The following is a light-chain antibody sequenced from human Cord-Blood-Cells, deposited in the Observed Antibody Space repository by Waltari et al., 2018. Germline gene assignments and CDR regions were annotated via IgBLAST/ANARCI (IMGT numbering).Light chain of an antibody. CDR2: GAS. J-gene: IGKJ2*01. CDR1: QSVSSSY. Sequence: VLTQSPATLTFSPGERATLSCRASQSVSSSYLACYQQKPGQAPRLLIYGASSRATGIPDRLLGSGSGTEFTLTISRLEPEDFAVYYCQQYGSSPPYTFGQGTKLEIK. CDR3: QQYGSSPPYT. V-gene: IGKV3-20*01.